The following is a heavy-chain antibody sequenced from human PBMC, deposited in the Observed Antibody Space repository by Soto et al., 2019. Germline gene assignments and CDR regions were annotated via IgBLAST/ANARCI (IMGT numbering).Heavy chain of an antibody. D-gene: IGHD1-7*01. Sequence: GPSVKVSCKASGYTFTSYDISWVRQAAGQGLEWMGWMNPNSGNTGYAQKFQGRVTMTMNTSISTAYMELSSLRSEDTAVYYCARGRRYWNYDTPQAFDIWGQGTMVNVS. CDR3: ARGRRYWNYDTPQAFDI. CDR2: MNPNSGNT. V-gene: IGHV1-8*01. CDR1: GYTFTSYD. J-gene: IGHJ3*02.